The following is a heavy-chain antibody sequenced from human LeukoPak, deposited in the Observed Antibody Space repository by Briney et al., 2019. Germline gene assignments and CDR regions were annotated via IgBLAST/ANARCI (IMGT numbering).Heavy chain of an antibody. Sequence: GGSLRLSCAASGFTFSSYWMHWVRQAPGKGLVWVSTITNDGSSTSYEDSVKGRFTISRDNAKNTLYLQLNSLGAEDAAVYYCARENWGLSDYWGQGTLVTVSS. CDR2: ITNDGSST. CDR3: ARENWGLSDY. D-gene: IGHD7-27*01. J-gene: IGHJ4*02. CDR1: GFTFSSYW. V-gene: IGHV3-74*01.